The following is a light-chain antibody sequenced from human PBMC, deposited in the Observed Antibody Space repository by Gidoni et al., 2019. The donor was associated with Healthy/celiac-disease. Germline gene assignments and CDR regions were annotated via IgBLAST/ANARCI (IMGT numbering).Light chain of an antibody. Sequence: EIVLTQSPGTLSLSPGDRATLSCRASQSVSSSYFAWYQQKPGQAPRLLIYVASSRATGIPDRFSGSGSGTDFTLTISRLEPEDFAVYYCQQDGSSPRTFGQGTKVEIK. CDR2: VAS. CDR3: QQDGSSPRT. CDR1: QSVSSSY. V-gene: IGKV3-20*01. J-gene: IGKJ1*01.